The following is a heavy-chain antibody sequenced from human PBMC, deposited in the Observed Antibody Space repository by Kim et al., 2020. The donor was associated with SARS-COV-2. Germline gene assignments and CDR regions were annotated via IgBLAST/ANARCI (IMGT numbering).Heavy chain of an antibody. V-gene: IGHV3-66*01. CDR1: GFTVSGNY. CDR3: ARGESGYDPLYYYYYGMDV. J-gene: IGHJ6*02. Sequence: GGSLRLSCAASGFTVSGNYMSWVRQAPGKGLEWVAVIYSGGSTYYADSVKGRFTISRDTSKNTLYLQMNSLRAEDTAVYYCARGESGYDPLYYYYYGMDVWGQGTTVTVSS. D-gene: IGHD5-12*01. CDR2: IYSGGST.